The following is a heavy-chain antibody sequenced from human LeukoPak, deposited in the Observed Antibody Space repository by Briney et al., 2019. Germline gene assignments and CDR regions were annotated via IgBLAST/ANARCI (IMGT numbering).Heavy chain of an antibody. CDR2: INSDVSST. D-gene: IGHD3-22*01. J-gene: IGHJ5*02. CDR3: ARVSDSSCYYLNWFDP. Sequence: GGSLRLSCAASGFTFSSYWMHWVRQAPGKGLVWVSRINSDVSSTNYADSVKGRFTISRDNDKNTLYLQMNSLRAEDTAVYYCARVSDSSCYYLNWFDPWGQGTLVTVSS. V-gene: IGHV3-74*01. CDR1: GFTFSSYW.